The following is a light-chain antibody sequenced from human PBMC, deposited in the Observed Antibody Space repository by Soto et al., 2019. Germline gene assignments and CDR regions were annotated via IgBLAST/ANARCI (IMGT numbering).Light chain of an antibody. Sequence: DIQMTQSPSTLSASVGDRVTITCRASQSISSWLAWYQQKPGQAPKLLIYDASSLESGVPSRFSGSGSGTEFTLTISSLQPDDFATYYCQQYNRYLLTFGGGTKVEIK. V-gene: IGKV1-5*01. CDR2: DAS. CDR3: QQYNRYLLT. CDR1: QSISSW. J-gene: IGKJ4*01.